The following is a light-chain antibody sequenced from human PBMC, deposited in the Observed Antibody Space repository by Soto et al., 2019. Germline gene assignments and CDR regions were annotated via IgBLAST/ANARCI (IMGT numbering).Light chain of an antibody. V-gene: IGLV2-14*01. CDR1: SSDVGGYNY. J-gene: IGLJ1*01. CDR3: SSYTCSSTYD. Sequence: QSALTQPASVSGSPGQSITISCTGTSSDVGGYNYVSWYQQHPGKAPKLMIYEVSNRPSGVSNRFSGSKSGNTASLTISALQAEDEADYYCSSYTCSSTYDFRTGTKVTVL. CDR2: EVS.